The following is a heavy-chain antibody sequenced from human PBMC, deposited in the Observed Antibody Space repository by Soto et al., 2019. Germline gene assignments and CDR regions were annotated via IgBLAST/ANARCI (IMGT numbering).Heavy chain of an antibody. J-gene: IGHJ6*02. CDR3: AKDPSPNRIDCSGGSCYYYYYGMDV. V-gene: IGHV3-30*18. CDR2: ISYDGSNK. D-gene: IGHD2-15*01. Sequence: QVQLVESGGGVVQPGRSLRLSCAASGFTFSSYGMHWVRQAPGKGLEWVAVISYDGSNKYYADSVKGRFTISRDNSKNTLYLQVNSLRAEDTAVYYCAKDPSPNRIDCSGGSCYYYYYGMDVWGQGTTVTVSS. CDR1: GFTFSSYG.